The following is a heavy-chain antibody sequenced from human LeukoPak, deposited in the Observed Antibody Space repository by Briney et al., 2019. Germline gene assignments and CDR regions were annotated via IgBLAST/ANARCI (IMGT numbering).Heavy chain of an antibody. V-gene: IGHV4-34*01. CDR1: GGSFSGYN. D-gene: IGHD3-9*01. CDR3: ARLYYDILTGYSNWFDP. J-gene: IGHJ5*02. Sequence: SETLSLTCAASGGSFSGYNGSWIRQPPGKGLEWIGEINHSGSTNYNPSFKSRVTISVDTSKNQFSLKLSSVTAADTAVYYCARLYYDILTGYSNWFDPWGQGTLVTVSS. CDR2: INHSGST.